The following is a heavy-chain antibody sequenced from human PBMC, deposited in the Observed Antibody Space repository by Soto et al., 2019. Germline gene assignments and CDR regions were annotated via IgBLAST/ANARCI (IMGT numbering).Heavy chain of an antibody. CDR3: AHRPWGYSDTFHN. V-gene: IGHV2-5*02. J-gene: IGHJ3*02. D-gene: IGHD3-16*01. Sequence: QITLKESGPTLVKPTETLTLTCTSSGFSLSSSGVSVGWIRQHQGKALEWLALINWVGDGRYSPSPKSRLTVTKVNSGNDVVRTVTNMDPVDTATYYCAHRPWGYSDTFHNWGRGIMVTVSS. CDR2: INWVGDG. CDR1: GFSLSSSGVS.